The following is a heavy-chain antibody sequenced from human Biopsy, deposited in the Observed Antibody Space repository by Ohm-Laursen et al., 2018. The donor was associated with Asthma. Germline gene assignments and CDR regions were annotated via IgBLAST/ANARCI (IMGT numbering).Heavy chain of an antibody. D-gene: IGHD2-2*01. CDR1: GGTFNTYV. J-gene: IGHJ4*02. CDR3: ARKAGSCISRTCYSLDF. V-gene: IGHV1-69*13. Sequence: VASVKVSCKSLGGTFNTYVIGWVRQAPGQGLEWMGGINSDFGTTTYPQKFQDRVTITADDSTSTVYMELGSLRSEDTAVYYCARKAGSCISRTCYSLDFWGQGTLVTVSS. CDR2: INSDFGTT.